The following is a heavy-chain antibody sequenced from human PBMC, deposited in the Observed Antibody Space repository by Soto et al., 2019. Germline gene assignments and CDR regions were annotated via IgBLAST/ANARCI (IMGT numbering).Heavy chain of an antibody. Sequence: QVQLVESGGGVVQPGRSLRLSCAASGFTFSSYGMHWVRQAPGKGLEWVAVISYDGSNKYYADSVKGRFTISRDNSKNTLYLQMNSLRSEDTAVYYCAKGGIVVVKFDYWGQGTLVTVSS. CDR1: GFTFSSYG. J-gene: IGHJ4*02. V-gene: IGHV3-30*18. CDR2: ISYDGSNK. D-gene: IGHD3-22*01. CDR3: AKGGIVVVKFDY.